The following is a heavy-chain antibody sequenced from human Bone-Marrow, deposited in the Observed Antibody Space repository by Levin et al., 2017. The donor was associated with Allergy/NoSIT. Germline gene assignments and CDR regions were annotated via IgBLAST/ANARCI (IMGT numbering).Heavy chain of an antibody. V-gene: IGHV3-30*04. D-gene: IGHD2-15*01. CDR1: GFNLSSYA. Sequence: GESLKISCAASGFNLSSYAVHWVRQAPGKGLEWVALISYDSSAKYYVESVKGRFIISRDNSKSTVFLQLNTLRGEDTAVYYCVRAGYTSSWYSMWGQGTLVTVSS. J-gene: IGHJ4*02. CDR3: VRAGYTSSWYSM. CDR2: ISYDSSAK.